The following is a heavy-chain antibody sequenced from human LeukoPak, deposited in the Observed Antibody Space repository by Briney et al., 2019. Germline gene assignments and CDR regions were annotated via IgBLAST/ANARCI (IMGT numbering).Heavy chain of an antibody. V-gene: IGHV3-53*01. D-gene: IGHD1-26*01. CDR1: GFSVSSNY. CDR2: IYSGVST. Sequence: GGSLKLSCAASGFSVSSNYMNWVRQAPGKGLEWVSVIYSGVSTYYADSVRGRFTISRDNSKNTLYLQMNSLRAEDTAVYYCAREGTTTSFDYWGQGTLVTVSS. CDR3: AREGTTTSFDY. J-gene: IGHJ4*02.